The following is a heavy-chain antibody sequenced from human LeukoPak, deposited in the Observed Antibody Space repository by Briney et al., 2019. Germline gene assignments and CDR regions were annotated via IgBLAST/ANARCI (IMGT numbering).Heavy chain of an antibody. CDR1: GFTFSSYA. CDR3: ARDLPGVGATPFEC. Sequence: RGCPRLSRAASGFTFSSYAMRWVRPAPGEGLGYVSAISSYGVSTYYANPVKGRFTISRDNAKNSLYLAMNSLRAEDTAVYFCARDLPGVGATPFECWGQGTLVTVSS. J-gene: IGHJ4*01. D-gene: IGHD1-26*01. CDR2: ISSYGVST. V-gene: IGHV3-64*01.